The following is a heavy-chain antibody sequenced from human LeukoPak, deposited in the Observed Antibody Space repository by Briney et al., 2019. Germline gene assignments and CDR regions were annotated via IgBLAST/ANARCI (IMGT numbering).Heavy chain of an antibody. CDR1: GFTFSSYA. V-gene: IGHV3-30-3*01. CDR2: ISYDGSNK. CDR3: AREEEGATDH. D-gene: IGHD1-26*01. J-gene: IGHJ4*02. Sequence: PGGSLRLSCAASGFTFSSYAMHWVRQAPGKGLEWVAVISYDGSNKYYADSVKGRFTISRDNSKNTLYLQMNSLRAEDTAVYYCAREEEGATDHWGQGTLVTVSS.